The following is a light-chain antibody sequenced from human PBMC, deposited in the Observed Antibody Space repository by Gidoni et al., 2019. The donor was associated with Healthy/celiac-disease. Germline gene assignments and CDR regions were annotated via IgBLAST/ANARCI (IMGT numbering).Light chain of an antibody. CDR1: QSVSSSY. Sequence: PGTLSLSPGERATLSCTASQSVSSSYLAWYQQKPGHAPRLLIYGASSRATGIPDRFSGSGSGTDVTLTIRRLEPEDVSVYYGQQYGSAPPWTFGQGTKVEIK. CDR3: QQYGSAPPWT. CDR2: GAS. V-gene: IGKV3-20*01. J-gene: IGKJ1*01.